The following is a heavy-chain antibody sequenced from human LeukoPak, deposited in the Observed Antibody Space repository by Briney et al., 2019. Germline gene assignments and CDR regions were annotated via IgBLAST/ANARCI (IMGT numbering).Heavy chain of an antibody. D-gene: IGHD6-19*01. CDR1: GYTFTSYD. CDR3: ARGLLSIAVAGKVWFSYYYGMDV. V-gene: IGHV1-8*01. CDR2: INPNSGNT. Sequence: ASVKVSCKASGYTFTSYDINWVRQATGQGLEWMGWINPNSGNTAYEQNFQGRVTMTRNTSISTAYMELSSLRSEDTAVYYCARGLLSIAVAGKVWFSYYYGMDVWGQGTTVTVSS. J-gene: IGHJ6*02.